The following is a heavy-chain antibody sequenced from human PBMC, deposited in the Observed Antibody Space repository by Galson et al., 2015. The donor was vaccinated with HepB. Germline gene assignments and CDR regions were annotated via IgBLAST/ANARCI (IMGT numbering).Heavy chain of an antibody. CDR1: GYTLTELS. CDR3: ATRALWFGGHYYYGMDV. V-gene: IGHV1-24*01. D-gene: IGHD3-10*01. Sequence: SVKVSCKVSGYTLTELSMHWVRQAPGKGLEWMGGFDPEDGETIYAQKFQGRVTMTEDTSTDTAYMELSSLRSEDTAVYYCATRALWFGGHYYYGMDVWGQGTTVTVSS. J-gene: IGHJ6*02. CDR2: FDPEDGET.